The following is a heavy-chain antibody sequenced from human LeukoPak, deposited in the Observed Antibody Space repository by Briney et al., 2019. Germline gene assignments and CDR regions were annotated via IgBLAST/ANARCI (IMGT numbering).Heavy chain of an antibody. CDR1: WSQFHQLR. CDR2: INWDGTNT. Sequence: GGFLRLSCLASWSQFHQLRMRLGAQAPGKGLEWVSGINWDGTNTHYADSVKGRFTISRDNAENSLYLQMNSLRDADTTLYYCVRDLSSNWYSFDYWGQGTLVTVSS. D-gene: IGHD1-1*01. CDR3: VRDLSSNWYSFDY. V-gene: IGHV3-20*04. J-gene: IGHJ4*02.